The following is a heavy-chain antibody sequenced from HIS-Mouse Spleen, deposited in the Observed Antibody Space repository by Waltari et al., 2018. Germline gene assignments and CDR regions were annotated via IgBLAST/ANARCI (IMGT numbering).Heavy chain of an antibody. CDR3: AREIPYSSSWYDWYFDL. CDR1: GGSIRSSSSS. CDR2: IYYSGST. Sequence: QLQLQESGPGLVKPSETLSLPCTVPGGSIRSSSSSWGGIRQPPGKGLEWIGSIYYSGSTYYNPSLKSRVTISVDTSKNQFSLKLSSVTAADTAVYYCAREIPYSSSWYDWYFDLWGRGTLVTVSS. D-gene: IGHD6-13*01. V-gene: IGHV4-39*07. J-gene: IGHJ2*01.